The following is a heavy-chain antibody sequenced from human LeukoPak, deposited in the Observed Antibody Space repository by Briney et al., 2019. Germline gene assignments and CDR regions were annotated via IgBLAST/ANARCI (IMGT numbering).Heavy chain of an antibody. Sequence: KASETLSVTCTVSGGSVSSGSYYWSWIRQPPGKGLEWVGYIYYSGSTNYNPSLKSRVTISVDTSKNQFSLKLSSVTAADTAVYYCARDGGSYYYFDYWGQGTLVTVSS. CDR1: GGSVSSGSYY. J-gene: IGHJ4*02. CDR3: ARDGGSYYYFDY. D-gene: IGHD1-26*01. V-gene: IGHV4-61*01. CDR2: IYYSGST.